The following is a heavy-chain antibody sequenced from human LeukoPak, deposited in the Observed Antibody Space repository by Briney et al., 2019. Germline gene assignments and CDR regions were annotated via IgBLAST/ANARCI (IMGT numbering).Heavy chain of an antibody. Sequence: SETLSLTCTVSGGSISSSSYYWGWIRQPPGKGLEWIGSIYYSGSTYYNPSLKSRVTISVDTSKNQFSLKLSSVTAADTAVYYCVKSPPITLGAVIVVPYYFDYWGQGTLVTVSS. CDR1: GGSISSSSYY. CDR3: VKSPPITLGAVIVVPYYFDY. D-gene: IGHD3-16*02. CDR2: IYYSGST. V-gene: IGHV4-39*01. J-gene: IGHJ4*02.